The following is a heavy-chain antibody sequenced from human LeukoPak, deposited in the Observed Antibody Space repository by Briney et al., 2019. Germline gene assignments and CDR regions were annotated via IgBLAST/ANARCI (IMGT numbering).Heavy chain of an antibody. CDR3: ASLKNSYDSSGYLVTDAFDI. J-gene: IGHJ3*02. Sequence: GASVKVFCKTSGYSVSDYYMHWVRQAPGQGLEWMGWINPNTGGTKYAQEFQGRVTMTGDTSLSIVHMELRSLRSDDTAVYYCASLKNSYDSSGYLVTDAFDIWGQGTLVTVSS. D-gene: IGHD3-22*01. V-gene: IGHV1-2*02. CDR1: GYSVSDYY. CDR2: INPNTGGT.